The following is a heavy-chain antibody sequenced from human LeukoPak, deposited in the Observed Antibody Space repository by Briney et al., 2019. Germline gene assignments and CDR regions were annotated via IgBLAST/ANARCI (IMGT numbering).Heavy chain of an antibody. CDR2: IKQDGSEK. CDR3: ANGGWWFDY. D-gene: IGHD6-19*01. V-gene: IGHV3-7*01. CDR1: GFTISNYW. J-gene: IGHJ4*02. Sequence: PGGSLRLSCAVSGFTISNYWMSWVRQAPGKWLEWVANIKQDGSEKHYIDSVRGRFTISRDSARNSLYLQMDSLRAEDTAVYYCANGGWWFDYWGQGTLVTVSS.